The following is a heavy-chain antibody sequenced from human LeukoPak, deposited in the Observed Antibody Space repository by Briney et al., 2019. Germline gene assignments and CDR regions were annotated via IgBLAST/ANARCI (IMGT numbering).Heavy chain of an antibody. CDR3: ARESSYYYDSSDPEY. CDR2: INHSGST. J-gene: IGHJ4*02. CDR1: GGSFSGYY. D-gene: IGHD3-22*01. V-gene: IGHV4-34*01. Sequence: PSETLSLTCAVYGGSFSGYYWSWFRKPPGKGLEWIGEINHSGSTNYNPSLKSRVTISVDTSKNQFSLKLSSVTAADTAVYYCARESSYYYDSSDPEYWGQGTLVTVSS.